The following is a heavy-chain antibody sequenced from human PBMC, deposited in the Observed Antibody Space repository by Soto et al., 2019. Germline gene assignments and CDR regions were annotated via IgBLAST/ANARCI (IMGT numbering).Heavy chain of an antibody. V-gene: IGHV3-21*01. CDR2: ISSSSSYI. CDR1: GSTFSSYS. CDR3: ARYSGYDLRGTNFDY. D-gene: IGHD5-12*01. J-gene: IGHJ4*02. Sequence: EVQLVESGGGLVKPGGSLRLSCAASGSTFSSYSMNWVRQAPGKGLEWVSSISSSSSYIYYADSVKGRFTISRDNAKNSLYLQMNSLRAEDTAVYYCARYSGYDLRGTNFDYWGQGTLVTVSS.